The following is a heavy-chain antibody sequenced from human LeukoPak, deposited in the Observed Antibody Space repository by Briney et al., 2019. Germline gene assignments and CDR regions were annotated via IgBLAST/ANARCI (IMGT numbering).Heavy chain of an antibody. V-gene: IGHV1-18*04. CDR2: ISAYNGNT. CDR1: GYTFTSYG. D-gene: IGHD5-18*01. CDR3: ARDLRYGPPLQNWFDP. Sequence: GASVKVSCTASGYTFTSYGISWVRQAPGQGLEWMGWISAYNGNTNYAQKLQGRVTMTTDTSTSTAYMALRSLRSDDTAVYDCARDLRYGPPLQNWFDPWGQGTLVTVSS. J-gene: IGHJ5*02.